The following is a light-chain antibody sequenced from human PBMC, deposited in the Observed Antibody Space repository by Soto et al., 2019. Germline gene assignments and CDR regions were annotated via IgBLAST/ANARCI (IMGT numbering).Light chain of an antibody. CDR3: SSYAGSKNYV. V-gene: IGLV2-8*01. CDR1: SSDVGGYNY. Sequence: QSVLTQPPSASGSPGQSVTISCTGTSSDVGGYNYVSWYQQHPGKAPKLMIYEVSKRPSGVPDRFSGSKSGNTASLTVSGLQAADEADYYCSSYAGSKNYVFGTGTKVTVL. J-gene: IGLJ1*01. CDR2: EVS.